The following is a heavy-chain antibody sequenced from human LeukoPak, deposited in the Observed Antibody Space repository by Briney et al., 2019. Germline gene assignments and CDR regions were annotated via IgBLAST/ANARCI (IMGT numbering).Heavy chain of an antibody. Sequence: GASVKVSCKASGYTSTGYYMHWVRQAPGQGLEWMGWINPNSGGTNYAQKFQGRVTMTRDTSISTAYMELSRLRSDDTAVYYCARVGDIVVVPAAMPLDYWGQGTLVTVSS. D-gene: IGHD2-2*01. V-gene: IGHV1-2*02. CDR1: GYTSTGYY. CDR3: ARVGDIVVVPAAMPLDY. CDR2: INPNSGGT. J-gene: IGHJ4*02.